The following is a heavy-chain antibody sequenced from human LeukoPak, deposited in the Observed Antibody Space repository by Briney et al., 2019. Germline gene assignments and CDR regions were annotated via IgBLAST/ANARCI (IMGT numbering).Heavy chain of an antibody. CDR3: ARGRGAARHLYFDY. D-gene: IGHD6-6*01. J-gene: IGHJ4*02. Sequence: SETLSLTCAVYGGSFSGYYWSWIRQPPGKGLEWIGEINHSGSTNYNPSLKSRVTISVDTSKNQFSLKLSSVTAADTAVYYCARGRGAARHLYFDYWGQGALVTVSS. CDR2: INHSGST. V-gene: IGHV4-34*01. CDR1: GGSFSGYY.